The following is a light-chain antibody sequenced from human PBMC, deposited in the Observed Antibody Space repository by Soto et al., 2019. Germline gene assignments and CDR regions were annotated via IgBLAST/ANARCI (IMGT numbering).Light chain of an antibody. CDR3: CSYAGSSTLV. CDR1: SSDVGSYNL. Sequence: QSALTQPASVSGSPGQSITISCTGTSSDVGSYNLVSWYQQHPGKAPKLLIYEGAKRPSGVSNRFSGSKSGSTASLTISGLQAEDEADYYCCSYAGSSTLVFGTGTKVTVL. J-gene: IGLJ1*01. CDR2: EGA. V-gene: IGLV2-23*01.